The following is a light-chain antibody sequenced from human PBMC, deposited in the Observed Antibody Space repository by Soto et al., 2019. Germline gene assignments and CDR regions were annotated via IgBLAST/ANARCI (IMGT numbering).Light chain of an antibody. V-gene: IGLV2-14*01. CDR3: SSYTGSSPRYV. CDR2: DVS. CDR1: SSAVGAYNY. Sequence: QSVRTKPASVSVSPGQSITISCTGASSAVGAYNYVSWYQQHPGKAPKLMIYDVSNRPSGVSDRFSASKSGNTASLTISGLQAEDYSDYYCSSYTGSSPRYVFGTGTKVTVL. J-gene: IGLJ1*01.